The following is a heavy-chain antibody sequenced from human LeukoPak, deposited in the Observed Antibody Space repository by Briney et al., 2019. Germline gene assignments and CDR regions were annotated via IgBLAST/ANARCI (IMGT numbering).Heavy chain of an antibody. CDR2: IKSKTGGGTT. Sequence: GGSLRLSCAASGFTFSNGWMSWVRQAPGKGLEWVARIKSKTGGGTTDYAAPVKGRFTISRDDSKNTLYLQMNSLKTEDTAVYYCTTDPLSRITYYYDSSGYYYFDYWGQGTLVTVSS. J-gene: IGHJ4*02. CDR3: TTDPLSRITYYYDSSGYYYFDY. V-gene: IGHV3-15*01. CDR1: GFTFSNGW. D-gene: IGHD3-22*01.